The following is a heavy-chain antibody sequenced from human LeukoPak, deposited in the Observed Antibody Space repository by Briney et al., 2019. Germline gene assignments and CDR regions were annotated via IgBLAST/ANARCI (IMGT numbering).Heavy chain of an antibody. CDR2: IYPKSGGT. CDR3: AREYCSRTSCYGVDY. D-gene: IGHD2-2*01. V-gene: IGHV1-2*02. J-gene: IGHJ4*02. Sequence: ASVKVSCKASGYTFTDHYIHWMRQAPGQGPEWMGWIYPKSGGTNSAQKFQGRVTLTRDTSISTTYMELTGLRSDDTAVYYCAREYCSRTSCYGVDYWGQGTLVTVSS. CDR1: GYTFTDHY.